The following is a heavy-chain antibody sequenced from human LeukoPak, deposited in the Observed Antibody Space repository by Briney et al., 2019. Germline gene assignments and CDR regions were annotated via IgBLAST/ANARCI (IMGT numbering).Heavy chain of an antibody. Sequence: PGGSLRLSCAASGFTLSSYWMSWVGQAPGKGLEGVANIKQDGSEKYYVDSVKGRFTISRDNAKNSLYLQMNNLRAEDTAVYYCAREGRRCYGSGSPNGMDVWGQGTTVTVSS. CDR2: IKQDGSEK. V-gene: IGHV3-7*01. CDR1: GFTLSSYW. CDR3: AREGRRCYGSGSPNGMDV. D-gene: IGHD3-10*01. J-gene: IGHJ6*02.